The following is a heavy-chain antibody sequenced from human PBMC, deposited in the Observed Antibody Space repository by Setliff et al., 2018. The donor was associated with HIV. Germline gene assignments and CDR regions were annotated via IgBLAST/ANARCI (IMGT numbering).Heavy chain of an antibody. Sequence: SETLSLTCAVSGGSISSHYWRWNRQAPGKGLEWIGEIIHSGSTNYNPSLKSRVTISVDTSKNQFSLKLSSVTAADTAVYYCARRSGWSLDYWGQGTLVTVSS. CDR1: GGSISSHY. CDR3: ARRSGWSLDY. V-gene: IGHV4-34*12. CDR2: IIHSGST. D-gene: IGHD6-19*01. J-gene: IGHJ4*02.